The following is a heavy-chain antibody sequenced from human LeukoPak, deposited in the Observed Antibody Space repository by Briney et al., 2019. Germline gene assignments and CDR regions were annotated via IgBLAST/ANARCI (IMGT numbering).Heavy chain of an antibody. CDR1: GFTFSNYW. Sequence: GGSLRLSCATSGFTFSNYWMNWVRQAPGKGLEWVASTQQDESEKYYVDSVKGRFTISRDNAKKSLYLQMSSLRAEDTAVYYCARGDFVVVASAMDYWGQGTLVTVSS. V-gene: IGHV3-7*04. CDR3: ARGDFVVVASAMDY. CDR2: TQQDESEK. D-gene: IGHD2-2*01. J-gene: IGHJ4*02.